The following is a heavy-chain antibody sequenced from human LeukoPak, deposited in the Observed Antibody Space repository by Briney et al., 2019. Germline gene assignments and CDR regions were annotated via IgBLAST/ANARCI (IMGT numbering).Heavy chain of an antibody. CDR1: GGSISSYY. D-gene: IGHD3-22*01. CDR3: ARDRDYYDSSGYYGHYFDY. J-gene: IGHJ4*02. V-gene: IGHV4-59*01. Sequence: PSETLSLTCTVSGGSISSYYWSWIRQPPGKGLEWIGYIYYSGSTNYNPSLKSRVTISVDTSKNQFSLKLSSVTAADTAVYYCARDRDYYDSSGYYGHYFDYWAREPWSPSPQ. CDR2: IYYSGST.